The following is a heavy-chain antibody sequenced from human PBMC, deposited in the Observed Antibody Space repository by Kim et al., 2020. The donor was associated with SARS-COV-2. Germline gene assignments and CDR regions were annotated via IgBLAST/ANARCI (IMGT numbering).Heavy chain of an antibody. CDR1: GFTFSSYE. CDR3: ARVGYDYVWGTSGY. V-gene: IGHV3-48*03. CDR2: ISSSGSTI. Sequence: GGSLRLSCAASGFTFSSYEMNWVRQAPGKGLEWVSYISSSGSTIYYADSVKGRFTISRDNAKNSLYLQMNSLRAEDTAVYYCARVGYDYVWGTSGYWGQGTLVTVSS. D-gene: IGHD3-16*01. J-gene: IGHJ4*02.